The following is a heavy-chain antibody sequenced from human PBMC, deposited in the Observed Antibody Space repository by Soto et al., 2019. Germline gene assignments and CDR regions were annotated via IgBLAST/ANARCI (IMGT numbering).Heavy chain of an antibody. CDR2: IWYDGSNK. CDR3: ARDSGPDLSGYYYYGMDV. V-gene: IGHV3-33*01. Sequence: GGSLRLSCAASGFTFSSYGMHWVRQAPGKGLEWVAVIWYDGSNKYYADSVKGRFTISRDNSKNTLYLQMNSLRAEDTAVYYCARDSGPDLSGYYYYGMDVWGQGTTVTVSS. J-gene: IGHJ6*02. D-gene: IGHD3-10*01. CDR1: GFTFSSYG.